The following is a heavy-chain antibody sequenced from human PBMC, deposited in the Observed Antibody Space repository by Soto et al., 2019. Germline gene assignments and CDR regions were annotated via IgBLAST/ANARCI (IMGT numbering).Heavy chain of an antibody. J-gene: IGHJ6*03. V-gene: IGHV1-8*01. Sequence: QVQLVQSGAEVKKPGASVKVSCKASGYTFTSYDINWVRQATGQGLEWMGWMNPNSGNTGYAQKFQGRVTMTRNTSISTAYMELSSLRSEDTAVYYCARRHAVIAAAGTVLYYYYYMDVWGKGTTVTVSS. CDR1: GYTFTSYD. D-gene: IGHD6-13*01. CDR2: MNPNSGNT. CDR3: ARRHAVIAAAGTVLYYYYYMDV.